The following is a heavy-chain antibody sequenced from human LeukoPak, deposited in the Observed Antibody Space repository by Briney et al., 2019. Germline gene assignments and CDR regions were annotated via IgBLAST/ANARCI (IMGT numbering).Heavy chain of an antibody. Sequence: ASVKVSCKASRYTFTGCNMHWVPPAPGQGVEWRGWINPNSGGTNYAQKFQGRVTMTRDTSITTAYMELSRLRSDDTAVYYCARGASGVYTVSTSWFDPWGQGTLVTVSS. CDR2: INPNSGGT. V-gene: IGHV1-2*02. CDR3: ARGASGVYTVSTSWFDP. D-gene: IGHD4-17*01. CDR1: RYTFTGCN. J-gene: IGHJ5*02.